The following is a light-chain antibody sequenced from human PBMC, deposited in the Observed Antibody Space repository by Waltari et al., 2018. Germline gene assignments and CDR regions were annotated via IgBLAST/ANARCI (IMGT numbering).Light chain of an antibody. CDR2: DSS. Sequence: DIQMTQSPASLSASVGDRVTITCQASHDISKYLNWYQQKPGKAPKLLIYDSSNLDVGVPSRFSGSGYGTEFTLTINSLQADDSATYYCQQYKSYPVTFGPGTKVDVK. V-gene: IGKV1-33*01. J-gene: IGKJ1*01. CDR3: QQYKSYPVT. CDR1: HDISKY.